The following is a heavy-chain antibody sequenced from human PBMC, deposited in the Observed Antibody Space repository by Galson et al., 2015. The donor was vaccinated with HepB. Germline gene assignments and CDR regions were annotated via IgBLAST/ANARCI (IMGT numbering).Heavy chain of an antibody. Sequence: SLRLSCAASGFTFSSYGMHWVRRAPGKGLEWVAVISYDGSNKYYADSVKGRFSISRDNSKNTLYLQMNSLRAEDTAVYYCARDSSGWEWYFDYWGQGTLVTVSS. J-gene: IGHJ4*02. D-gene: IGHD6-19*01. CDR2: ISYDGSNK. V-gene: IGHV3-30*03. CDR1: GFTFSSYG. CDR3: ARDSSGWEWYFDY.